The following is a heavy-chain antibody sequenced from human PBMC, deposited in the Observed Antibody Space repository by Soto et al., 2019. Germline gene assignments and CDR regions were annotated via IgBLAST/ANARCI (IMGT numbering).Heavy chain of an antibody. J-gene: IGHJ4*02. CDR1: GFTFSSYA. V-gene: IGHV3-23*01. D-gene: IGHD1-26*01. CDR3: ARRGSGSYYDS. Sequence: EVQLLESGGGLVQPGGSLRLSCAASGFTFSSYAMNWVRQAPGKGLEWVSVISGSGGSTYYADSVKGRFTISRDNSMTTLYLQMTSLRAEDAAGFYCARRGSGSYYDSWGQGTLVTVSS. CDR2: ISGSGGST.